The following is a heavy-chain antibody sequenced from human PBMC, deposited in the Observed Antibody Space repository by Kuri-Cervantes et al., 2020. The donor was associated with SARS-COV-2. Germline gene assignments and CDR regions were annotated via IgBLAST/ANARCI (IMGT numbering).Heavy chain of an antibody. V-gene: IGHV4-4*02. CDR1: GDSIGSSDW. CDR3: ARNWGFGFDV. CDR2: MYLPGIA. Sequence: GSLRLSCGVSGDSIGSSDWWSWIRQPPGKGLEWIGQMYLPGIANYNPSLRGRVTISGDKSQSQISLKLISLTAVDTAVYYCARNWGFGFDVWGQGIMVTVSS. D-gene: IGHD3-16*01. J-gene: IGHJ3*01.